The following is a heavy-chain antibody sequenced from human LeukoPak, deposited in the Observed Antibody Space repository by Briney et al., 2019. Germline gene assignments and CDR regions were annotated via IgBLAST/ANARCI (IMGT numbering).Heavy chain of an antibody. CDR2: ISGSGGST. J-gene: IGHJ4*02. Sequence: GGSLSLSCPAPGFTFSSYAMSWFRQAPGKGLSWASAISGSGGSTYYADSVKGRFTISRDNSKNTLYLQMNSLRAEDTAVYYCARGYYYDSSGYDYWGQGTLVTVSS. D-gene: IGHD3-22*01. CDR3: ARGYYYDSSGYDY. CDR1: GFTFSSYA. V-gene: IGHV3-23*01.